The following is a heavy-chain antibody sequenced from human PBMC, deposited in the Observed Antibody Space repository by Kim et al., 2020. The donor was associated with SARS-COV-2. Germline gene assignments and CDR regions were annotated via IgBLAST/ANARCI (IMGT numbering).Heavy chain of an antibody. Sequence: GGSLRLSCAASGFTFSSYEMNWVRQAPGKGLEWVSYISSSGSTIYYADSVKGRFTISRDNAKNSLYLQMNSLRAEDTAVYYCARGTYYDFWSGYQRGPSGSMDVWGQGATVTVSS. J-gene: IGHJ6*02. CDR3: ARGTYYDFWSGYQRGPSGSMDV. V-gene: IGHV3-48*03. D-gene: IGHD3-3*01. CDR1: GFTFSSYE. CDR2: ISSSGSTI.